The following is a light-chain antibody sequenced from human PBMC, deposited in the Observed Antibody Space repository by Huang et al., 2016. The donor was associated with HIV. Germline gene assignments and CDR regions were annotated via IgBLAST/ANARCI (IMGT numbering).Light chain of an antibody. CDR3: LQSYSMFRT. CDR1: QNIDIY. V-gene: IGKV1-39*01. CDR2: TAS. J-gene: IGKJ2*01. Sequence: EIQMTQSPSSLSASVGDTVTITCRASQNIDIYLNWYQQIPGKAPKLLIYTASSLQTGVPSRFSGGGSGTDFTLTIDSLQPEDFATYYCLQSYSMFRTFGQGTKLDFK.